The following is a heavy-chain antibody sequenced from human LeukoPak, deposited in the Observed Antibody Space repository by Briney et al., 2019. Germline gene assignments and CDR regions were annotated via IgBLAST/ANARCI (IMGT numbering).Heavy chain of an antibody. J-gene: IGHJ4*02. CDR1: GFTFSSYG. D-gene: IGHD6-19*01. V-gene: IGHV3-33*01. CDR2: IWYDGSNK. Sequence: GRSLRLSCAASGFTFSSYGMHWVRQAPGKGLEWVAVIWYDGSNKYYADSVKGRFTISRDNSKNTLYLQMNSLRAEDTAVYYCARGKQWLESYYFDYWGQRTLVTVSS. CDR3: ARGKQWLESYYFDY.